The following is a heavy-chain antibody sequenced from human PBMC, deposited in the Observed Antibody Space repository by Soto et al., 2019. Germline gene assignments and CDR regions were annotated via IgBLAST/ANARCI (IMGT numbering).Heavy chain of an antibody. CDR1: GFTFSSYG. CDR3: ARDLNYYPPIIVVVPAAISRGMDV. D-gene: IGHD2-2*01. V-gene: IGHV3-33*01. Sequence: GGSLRLSCAASGFTFSSYGMHWVRQAPGKGLEWVAVIWYDGSNKYYADSVKGRFTISRDNSKNTLYLQMNSLRAEDTAVYYCARDLNYYPPIIVVVPAAISRGMDVWGQGTTVTVSS. CDR2: IWYDGSNK. J-gene: IGHJ6*02.